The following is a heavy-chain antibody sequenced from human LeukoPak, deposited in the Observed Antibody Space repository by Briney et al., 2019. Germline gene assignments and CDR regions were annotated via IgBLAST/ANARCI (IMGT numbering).Heavy chain of an antibody. CDR3: ARVATISGRYYYYYMDV. J-gene: IGHJ6*03. CDR1: GFTFSSYS. V-gene: IGHV3-21*01. CDR2: ISSSSSYI. D-gene: IGHD5-12*01. Sequence: GGSLRLSCAASGFTFSSYSMNWVRQAPGKGLEWVSSISSSSSYIYYAVSVKGRFTISRDNAKNSLYLQMNSLRAEDTAVYYCARVATISGRYYYYYMDVWGKGTTVTVSS.